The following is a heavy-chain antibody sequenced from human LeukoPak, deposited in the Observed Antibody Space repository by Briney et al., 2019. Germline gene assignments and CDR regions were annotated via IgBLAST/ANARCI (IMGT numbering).Heavy chain of an antibody. V-gene: IGHV4-59*01. CDR3: ARGPYCGAGGCYSRWFDP. CDR1: GGSISSYY. Sequence: PSESLPLTCTVSGGSISSYYWSWIRQPPGKGLEWIGYIYYSGSTNYKSSLKSRVTISVDTSKKKFSLKLSSVTAADTAVYYCARGPYCGAGGCYSRWFDPWGQGTLVTVSS. D-gene: IGHD2-15*01. J-gene: IGHJ5*02. CDR2: IYYSGST.